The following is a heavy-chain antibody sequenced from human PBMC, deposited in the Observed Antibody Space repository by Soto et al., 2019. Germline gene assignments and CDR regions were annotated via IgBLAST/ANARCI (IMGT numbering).Heavy chain of an antibody. D-gene: IGHD3-10*01. Sequence: SETLSLTCAVYGGSFSGCYWGWIRQPPGKGLEWIGTVYYNENTYYNPSLKSRVTISVDTAKNQFSLSLRSVTAADTAIYFCARRERYYGSPGWFDPWGQGTLVTVSS. CDR2: VYYNENT. CDR1: GGSFSGCY. J-gene: IGHJ5*02. CDR3: ARRERYYGSPGWFDP. V-gene: IGHV4-34*01.